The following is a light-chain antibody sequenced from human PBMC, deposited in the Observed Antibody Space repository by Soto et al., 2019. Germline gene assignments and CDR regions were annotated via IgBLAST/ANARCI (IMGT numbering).Light chain of an antibody. V-gene: IGKV1-5*01. Sequence: IRMTQSPSSFSASPGDTVTMPCRASQTISSWLAWYQQKPGKAPKLLIYDASSLESGVPSRFSGSGSGTEFTLTISSLQPDDFATYYCQQYNSWWTFGQGTKVDIK. CDR3: QQYNSWWT. CDR2: DAS. J-gene: IGKJ1*01. CDR1: QTISSW.